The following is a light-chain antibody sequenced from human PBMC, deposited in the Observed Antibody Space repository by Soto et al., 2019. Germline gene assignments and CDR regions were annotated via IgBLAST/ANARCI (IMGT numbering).Light chain of an antibody. Sequence: EMVLTQCSASQSSSPGERAPLSCRASPSVSSYLAWYQQKPGQAPRLLIYDASHRATGIPARFSGSGSGTDFTLTISSLEPEDFAVYYCQQRSNWTPITFGQGTLLEIK. CDR3: QQRSNWTPIT. V-gene: IGKV3-11*01. CDR2: DAS. J-gene: IGKJ5*01. CDR1: PSVSSY.